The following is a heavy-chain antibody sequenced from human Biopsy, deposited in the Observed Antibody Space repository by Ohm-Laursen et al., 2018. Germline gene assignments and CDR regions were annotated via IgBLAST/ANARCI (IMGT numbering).Heavy chain of an antibody. V-gene: IGHV1-8*02. CDR2: MNPNSGNT. J-gene: IGHJ4*02. CDR1: GFSFTGYY. Sequence: ASVKVSCKASGFSFTGYYIHWVRQATGQGLEWMGWMNPNSGNTGYAQKFQGGVTMTRNTSISTAYMELSSLTSVDTAVYYCARDFNYDGGGSFNFDYWGQGTLVTVSS. CDR3: ARDFNYDGGGSFNFDY. D-gene: IGHD3-22*01.